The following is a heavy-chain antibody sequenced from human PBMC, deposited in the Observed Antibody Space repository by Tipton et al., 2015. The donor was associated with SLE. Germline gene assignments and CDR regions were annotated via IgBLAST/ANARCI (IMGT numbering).Heavy chain of an antibody. CDR1: GFTFSNFA. CDR2: ISGSGGST. CDR3: AKSVYGDYYFDY. J-gene: IGHJ4*02. Sequence: SLRLSCAASGFTFSNFAMSWVRQPPGKGLEWVSAISGSGGSTYYADSVKGRFTISRDNSKNTLYLQMNSLRAEDTAVYYCAKSVYGDYYFDYWGQGTLVTVSS. D-gene: IGHD4-17*01. V-gene: IGHV3-23*01.